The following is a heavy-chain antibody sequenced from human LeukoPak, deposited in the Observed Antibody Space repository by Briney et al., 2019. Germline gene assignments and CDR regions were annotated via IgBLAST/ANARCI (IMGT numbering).Heavy chain of an antibody. CDR1: GGSFSGYY. CDR2: ISHSGST. CDR3: ARAGFALAPHRGTPFDY. D-gene: IGHD6-6*01. Sequence: SETLSLTCAVYGGSFSGYYWSWIRQPPGKGLEWIGEISHSGSTNYNPSLKSQVTISINTSKNQFSLKLSSVTAADTAVYYCARAGFALAPHRGTPFDYWGQGTLVTVSS. J-gene: IGHJ4*02. V-gene: IGHV4-34*01.